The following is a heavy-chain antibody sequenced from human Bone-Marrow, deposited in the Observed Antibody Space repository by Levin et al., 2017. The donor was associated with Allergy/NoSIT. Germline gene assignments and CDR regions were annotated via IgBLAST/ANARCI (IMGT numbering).Heavy chain of an antibody. CDR2: ITSSGTTI. D-gene: IGHD5-18*01. Sequence: LSLTCAASGFTFGDFYMSWIRQAPGKGLEWVSYITSSGTTIYYADSVKGRFTISRDNAKNSLFLQMNNLRADDTAVYYCARGVDTTLVPSFDYWGQGAQVTVSS. J-gene: IGHJ4*02. CDR1: GFTFGDFY. V-gene: IGHV3-11*01. CDR3: ARGVDTTLVPSFDY.